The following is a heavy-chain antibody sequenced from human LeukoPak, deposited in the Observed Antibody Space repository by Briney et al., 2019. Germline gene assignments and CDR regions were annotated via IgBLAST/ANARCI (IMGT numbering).Heavy chain of an antibody. CDR3: ARHGLYQDYGY. CDR1: GGSISSHY. CDR2: IFYSGST. J-gene: IGHJ4*02. V-gene: IGHV4-59*08. Sequence: TSETLSLTCTVSGGSISSHYWSWIRQPPGKGLEWIGYIFYSGSTNYNPSLKSRVTISVDTSKNQFSLRLTSVTAADTAVYFCARHGLYQDYGYWGQGILVTVSS. D-gene: IGHD3-16*01.